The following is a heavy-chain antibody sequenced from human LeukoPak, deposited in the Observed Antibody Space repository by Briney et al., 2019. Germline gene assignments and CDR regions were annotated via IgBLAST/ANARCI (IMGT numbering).Heavy chain of an antibody. CDR2: ISSSGSTI. CDR3: ARDTIAVAYAFDY. V-gene: IGHV3-11*01. J-gene: IGHJ4*02. D-gene: IGHD6-19*01. Sequence: GGSLRLSCAASGFTFSDYYMSWIRQAPGKGLEWVSYISSSGSTIYYADSVKGRFTISRDNAKNSLYLQMNSLRADDTAVYYCARDTIAVAYAFDYWGQGTLVTVSS. CDR1: GFTFSDYY.